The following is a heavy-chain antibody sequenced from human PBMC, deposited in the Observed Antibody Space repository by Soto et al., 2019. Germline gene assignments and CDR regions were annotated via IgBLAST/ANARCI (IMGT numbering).Heavy chain of an antibody. D-gene: IGHD3-3*01. CDR1: GGSISSGGYS. Sequence: QLQLQESGSGLVKPSQTLSLTCAVSGGSISSGGYSWSWIRQPPGKGLEWIGYIYHSGSTYYNPSLTSRVNISVDRSKNKFSLKLSSVTAADTAVYYCARGGDYDFWSGYYTGWFDPWGQGTLVTVSS. CDR2: IYHSGST. CDR3: ARGGDYDFWSGYYTGWFDP. J-gene: IGHJ5*02. V-gene: IGHV4-30-2*01.